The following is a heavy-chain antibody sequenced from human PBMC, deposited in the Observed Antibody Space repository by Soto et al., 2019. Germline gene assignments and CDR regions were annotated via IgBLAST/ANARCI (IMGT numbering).Heavy chain of an antibody. CDR2: IYYSGST. J-gene: IGHJ6*02. D-gene: IGHD6-13*01. V-gene: IGHV4-39*01. CDR3: ARHPAIAALGTGYYYGMDV. CDR1: GASISSSSYY. Sequence: SETLSLTCSVSGASISSSSYYWGWIRQPPGKGLEWIGSIYYSGSTYYNPSLKSRVTISVDTSKSQFSLKLSSVTAADTAVYYCARHPAIAALGTGYYYGMDVWGQGTTVTVSS.